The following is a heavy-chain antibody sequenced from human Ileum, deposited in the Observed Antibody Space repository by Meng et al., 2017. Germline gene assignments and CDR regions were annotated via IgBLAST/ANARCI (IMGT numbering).Heavy chain of an antibody. Sequence: GESLKISCAASGFTFSDYDIDWVRLAPGKGLEWIGRCGNKAQSYTTEYATSVKGRFTMTRDDSQNAVYLQLNSLKNEDKAVYFCARDYWGGYDYWGQGTLVTVSS. V-gene: IGHV3-72*01. CDR3: ARDYWGGYDY. J-gene: IGHJ4*02. CDR2: CGNKAQSYTT. D-gene: IGHD3-16*01. CDR1: GFTFSDYD.